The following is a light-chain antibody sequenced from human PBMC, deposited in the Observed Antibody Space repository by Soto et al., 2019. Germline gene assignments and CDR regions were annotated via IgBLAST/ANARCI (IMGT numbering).Light chain of an antibody. CDR3: QQYNDWLSG. Sequence: EIVMTQSPATLSVSPGERATLSCRASQSVSSNLAWYQQKPGQAPRLLIYGASTRAAGIPARFSSSGSGTEFTLNISSLQSEDFAVYYCQQYNDWLSGFGQGTTVEIK. V-gene: IGKV3D-15*01. CDR2: GAS. CDR1: QSVSSN. J-gene: IGKJ1*01.